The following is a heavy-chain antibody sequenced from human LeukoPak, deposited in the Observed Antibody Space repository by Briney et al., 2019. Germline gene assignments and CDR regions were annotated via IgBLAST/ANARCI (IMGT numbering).Heavy chain of an antibody. CDR3: ARAVDTAMVYHFDY. J-gene: IGHJ4*02. V-gene: IGHV4-38-2*02. CDR2: IYTSGST. Sequence: SETLSLTCTVSGYSISSGYYWGWIRQPPGKGLEWIGRIYTSGSTNYNPSLKSRVTMSVDTSKNQFSLKLSSVTAADTAVYYCARAVDTAMVYHFDYWGQGTLVTVSS. CDR1: GYSISSGYY. D-gene: IGHD5-18*01.